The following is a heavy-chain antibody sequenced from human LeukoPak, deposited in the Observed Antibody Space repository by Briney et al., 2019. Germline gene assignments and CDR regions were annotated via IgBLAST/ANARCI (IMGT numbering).Heavy chain of an antibody. J-gene: IGHJ5*02. D-gene: IGHD2-2*01. V-gene: IGHV1-18*01. CDR2: ISAYNGNT. Sequence: ASVKVSCKASGYTFTSYGIRWVRQAPGQGLEWMGWISAYNGNTSYAQKLQGRDTMTTDTSTSTAYMELRSLRTDDTAVYDGASVHADCSSTSCPPFDAWGQGTLVTVSS. CDR3: ASVHADCSSTSCPPFDA. CDR1: GYTFTSYG.